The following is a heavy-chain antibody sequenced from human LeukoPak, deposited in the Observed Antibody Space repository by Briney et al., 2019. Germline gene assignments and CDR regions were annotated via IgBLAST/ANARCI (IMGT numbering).Heavy chain of an antibody. J-gene: IGHJ6*03. V-gene: IGHV3-30*02. CDR3: AKDSAFYYIDV. CDR1: DFTFGDYA. CDR2: IRYNGNNQ. D-gene: IGHD3-10*01. Sequence: GGSLRLSCTGSDFTFGDYAMSWVRQAPGKGLEWVAFIRYNGNNQYYADSVKGRFTISRDNSKNTLYLQMNSLKGDDTAVYYCAKDSAFYYIDVWGKGTTVIISS.